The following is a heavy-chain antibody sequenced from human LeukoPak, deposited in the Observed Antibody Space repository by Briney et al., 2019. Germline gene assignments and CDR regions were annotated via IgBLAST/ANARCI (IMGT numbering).Heavy chain of an antibody. CDR1: GFTFSSYS. CDR3: ARIHDYGDYSYYFDY. D-gene: IGHD4-17*01. Sequence: GGSLRLSCAASGFTFSSYSMNWVRQAPGKGLEWVSYISSSSSTIYYADSVKGRFTISRDNAKNSLYLQMNSLRAEDTAVYFCARIHDYGDYSYYFDYWGQGTLVTVSS. CDR2: ISSSSSTI. V-gene: IGHV3-48*04. J-gene: IGHJ4*02.